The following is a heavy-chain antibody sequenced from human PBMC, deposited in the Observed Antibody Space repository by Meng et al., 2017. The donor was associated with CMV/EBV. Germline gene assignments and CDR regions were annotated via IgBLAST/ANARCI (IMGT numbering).Heavy chain of an antibody. CDR2: IYSSGST. V-gene: IGHV4-4*07. Sequence: QVKLPGPGPVQLTPSVTLSFTCPGASCYINSYYWNWIRQPPGKGLEWIGRIYSSGSTNYNPSLKSRVTMSVDTSKNQFSLKLSSVTAADTAVYYCARSPEVEYGEYVGLDYWGQGTLVTVSS. J-gene: IGHJ4*02. CDR1: SCYINSYY. CDR3: ARSPEVEYGEYVGLDY. D-gene: IGHD4-17*01.